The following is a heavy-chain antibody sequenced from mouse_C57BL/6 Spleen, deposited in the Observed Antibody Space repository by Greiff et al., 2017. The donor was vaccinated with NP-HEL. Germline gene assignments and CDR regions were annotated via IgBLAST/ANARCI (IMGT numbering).Heavy chain of an antibody. J-gene: IGHJ4*01. Sequence: VQLQESGAELARPGASVKLSCKASFYTFPLSFLRFFPPLPFPVLSFILLIYPLIGNTYYNEKFKGKATLTADKSSSTAYMELRSLTSEDSAVYFCARTGGNFAMDYWGQGTSVTVSS. V-gene: IGHV1-81*01. CDR2: IYPLIGNT. CDR1: FYTFPLSF. CDR3: ARTGGNFAMDY. D-gene: IGHD1-1*02.